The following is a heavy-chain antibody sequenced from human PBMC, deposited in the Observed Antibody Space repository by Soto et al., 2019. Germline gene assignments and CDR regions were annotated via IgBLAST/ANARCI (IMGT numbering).Heavy chain of an antibody. CDR1: GYTFTGYY. D-gene: IGHD3-22*01. CDR3: ARQPLSHYYDSSGYSWFDP. Sequence: ASVKVSCKASGYTFTGYYMHWVRQAPGQGLEWMGWINPNSGGTNYAQKFQGWVTMTRDTSISTAYMELRSLRSDDTAVYYCARQPLSHYYDSSGYSWFDPWGQGTRVTVS. J-gene: IGHJ5*02. CDR2: INPNSGGT. V-gene: IGHV1-2*04.